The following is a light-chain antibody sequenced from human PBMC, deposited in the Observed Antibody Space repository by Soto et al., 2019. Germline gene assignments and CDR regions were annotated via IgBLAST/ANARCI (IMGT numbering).Light chain of an antibody. J-gene: IGKJ5*01. CDR1: QSISSW. V-gene: IGKV1-5*01. Sequence: DIQMTQSPSILSASVGDRVTITCRASQSISSWLAWYQQKPGKAPKLLIYDASSLESGVPSRFSGSGSGTEFTLTISSLQSEDFAVFYCQQYNQWPITFGHGTRVEIK. CDR2: DAS. CDR3: QQYNQWPIT.